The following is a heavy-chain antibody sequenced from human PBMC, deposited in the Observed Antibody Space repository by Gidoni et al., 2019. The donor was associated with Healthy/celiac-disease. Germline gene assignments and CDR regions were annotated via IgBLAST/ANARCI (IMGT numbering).Heavy chain of an antibody. CDR3: AKDGAWGGSSWHYYFDY. Sequence: QVQLVESGGGVVQPGRSLRLSCAASGFTFSSSGMHWVRQAPGKGLEWVAVISYDGSNKYYADSVKGRFTISRDNSKNTLYLQMNSLRAEDTAVYYCAKDGAWGGSSWHYYFDYWGQGTLVTVSS. J-gene: IGHJ4*02. V-gene: IGHV3-30*18. CDR2: ISYDGSNK. CDR1: GFTFSSSG. D-gene: IGHD6-13*01.